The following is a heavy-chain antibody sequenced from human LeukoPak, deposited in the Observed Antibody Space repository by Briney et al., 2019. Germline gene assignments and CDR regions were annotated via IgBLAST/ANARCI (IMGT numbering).Heavy chain of an antibody. CDR3: ARAPPHSSGWYGRGHWFDP. J-gene: IGHJ5*02. CDR1: GGSFSGYY. D-gene: IGHD6-19*01. Sequence: PSETLSLTCAVYGGSFSGYYWSWIRQPPGKGLEWIGEINHSGSTNYNPSLKSRVTISVDTSKNQFSLKLSSVTAADTAVYYGARAPPHSSGWYGRGHWFDPWGQGTLVTVSS. CDR2: INHSGST. V-gene: IGHV4-34*01.